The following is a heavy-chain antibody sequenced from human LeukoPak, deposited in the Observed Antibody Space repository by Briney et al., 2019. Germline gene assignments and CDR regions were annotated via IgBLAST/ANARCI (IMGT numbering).Heavy chain of an antibody. CDR3: AKESVAGIYYFDY. V-gene: IGHV3-30*18. CDR2: ISYDGSNK. CDR1: GFTFSSYG. D-gene: IGHD6-19*01. J-gene: IGHJ4*02. Sequence: GGSLRLSCAASGFTFSSYGMHWVRPAPGKGLEWVAVISYDGSNKYYADSVKGRFTISGDNSKNTLYLQMNSLRAEDTAVYYCAKESVAGIYYFDYWGQGNLVTVSS.